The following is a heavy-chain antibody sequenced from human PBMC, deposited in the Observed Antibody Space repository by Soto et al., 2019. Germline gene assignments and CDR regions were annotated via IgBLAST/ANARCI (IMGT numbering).Heavy chain of an antibody. CDR2: ISAYNGNT. D-gene: IGHD3-22*01. J-gene: IGHJ4*02. CDR1: GYTFTSYG. CDR3: ARGLIYDSSGYYFDY. V-gene: IGHV1-18*01. Sequence: ASVKVSCKASGYTFTSYGISWVRQAPGQGLEWMGWISAYNGNTNYAQKLQGRVTMTTDTSTSTAYMELRSLRSDDTAVYYCARGLIYDSSGYYFDYWGQGTLVTVSS.